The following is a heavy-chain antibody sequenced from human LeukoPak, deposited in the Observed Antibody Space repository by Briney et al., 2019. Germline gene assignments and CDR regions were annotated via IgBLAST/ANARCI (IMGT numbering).Heavy chain of an antibody. D-gene: IGHD6-19*01. V-gene: IGHV1-69*06. CDR3: ARASGWRPYYYMDV. J-gene: IGHJ6*03. Sequence: GASVKVSCKASGYTFTSYGISWVRQAPGQGLEWMGGIIPIFGTANYAQKFQGRVTITADKSTSTAYMELSSLRSEDTAVYYCARASGWRPYYYMDVWGKGTTVTVSS. CDR2: IIPIFGTA. CDR1: GYTFTSYG.